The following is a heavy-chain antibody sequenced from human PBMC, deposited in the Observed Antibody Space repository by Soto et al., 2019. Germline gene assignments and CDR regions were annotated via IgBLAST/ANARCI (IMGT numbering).Heavy chain of an antibody. CDR3: ARPCYDFWSGYYSGLTDYYGMDV. V-gene: IGHV3-30*03. J-gene: IGHJ6*02. D-gene: IGHD3-3*01. CDR2: ISYDGSNK. Sequence: PGGSLRLSCAASGFTFSSYGMHWVRQAPGKGLEWVAVISYDGSNKYYADSVKGRFTISRDNSKNTLYLQMNSLRAEDTAVYYCARPCYDFWSGYYSGLTDYYGMDVWGQGTTVTVCS. CDR1: GFTFSSYG.